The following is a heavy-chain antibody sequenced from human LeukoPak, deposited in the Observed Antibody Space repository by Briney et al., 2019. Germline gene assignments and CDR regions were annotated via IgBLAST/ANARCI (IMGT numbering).Heavy chain of an antibody. J-gene: IGHJ4*02. CDR2: TWYDGGNK. Sequence: PGRSLRLPCAASGFTFTNYGMHWVRQAPDRGLEWVAVTWYDGGNKYYADSVKGRFTISRDNSKNTLYLQMNSLSAEDTAVYYCARDPPSAYTSPWFYFDYWGQGTLVTVSS. V-gene: IGHV3-33*01. CDR3: ARDPPSAYTSPWFYFDY. CDR1: GFTFTNYG. D-gene: IGHD6-6*01.